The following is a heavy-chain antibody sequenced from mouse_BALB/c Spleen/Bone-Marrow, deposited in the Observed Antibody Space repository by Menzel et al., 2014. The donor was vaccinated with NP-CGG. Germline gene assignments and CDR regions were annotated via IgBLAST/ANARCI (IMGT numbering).Heavy chain of an antibody. Sequence: DVMLVESGGGLVQPGGSLRLSCATSGFTFTDYYMSWVRQPPGKALEWLGFIGNKANGYTTEYSASVKGRFPISRDNSQSILYLQMNTLRAEDSATYYCARDINDNYNWYFDVWGAGTTVTVSS. CDR3: ARDINDNYNWYFDV. CDR2: IGNKANGYTT. D-gene: IGHD2-1*01. CDR1: GFTFTDYY. V-gene: IGHV7-3*02. J-gene: IGHJ1*01.